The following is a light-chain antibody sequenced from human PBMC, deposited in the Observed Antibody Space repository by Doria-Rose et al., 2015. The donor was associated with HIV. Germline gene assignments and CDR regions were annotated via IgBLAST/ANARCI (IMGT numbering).Light chain of an antibody. Sequence: TQSPESLGMSLGERATLNCKSNQGLLYTSKNYLAWYQQKPGQPPKLLIYWASTRQSGVPARFSGSVPGTDFTLTISSLEAEDVAVYYCQQYYDTPSFDPGTTVDIK. V-gene: IGKV4-1*01. CDR2: WAS. J-gene: IGKJ3*01. CDR1: QGLLYTSKNY. CDR3: QQYYDTPS.